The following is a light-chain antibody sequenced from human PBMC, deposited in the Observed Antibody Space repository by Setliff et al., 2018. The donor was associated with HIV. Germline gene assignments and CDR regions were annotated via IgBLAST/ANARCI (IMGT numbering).Light chain of an antibody. CDR2: DVS. CDR1: SSDVGGYNY. J-gene: IGLJ2*01. V-gene: IGLV2-14*01. Sequence: QSALTQPASVSGSPGQSITISCTGTSSDVGGYNYVAWYRQHPGKAPKLMIYDVSKRPSGISNRFSGSKSGNTASLTISGLQAEDEADYYCSSYISSSTVFGGGTKVTV. CDR3: SSYISSSTV.